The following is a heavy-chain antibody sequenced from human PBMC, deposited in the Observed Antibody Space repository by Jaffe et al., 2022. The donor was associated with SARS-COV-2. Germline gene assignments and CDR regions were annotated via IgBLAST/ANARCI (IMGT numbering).Heavy chain of an antibody. CDR1: GFTFSNYA. V-gene: IGHV3-23*01. J-gene: IGHJ4*02. CDR2: LNGGGGST. CDR3: AKIRHGGDCADD. D-gene: IGHD2-21*02. Sequence: EVQLLESGGGLVQPGGSLRLSCAASGFTFSNYAMTWVRQAPGKGLEWVSSLNGGGGSTYYADFVKGRFTISRDNSKNTLYLQINILRAEDTAVYYCAKIRHGGDCADDWGQGTLVTVSS.